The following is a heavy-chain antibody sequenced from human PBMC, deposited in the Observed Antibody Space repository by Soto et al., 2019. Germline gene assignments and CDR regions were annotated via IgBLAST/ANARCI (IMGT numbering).Heavy chain of an antibody. D-gene: IGHD3-22*01. V-gene: IGHV3-23*01. J-gene: IGHJ4*02. CDR3: AKSNYYDGSGHRYCDY. CDR1: GFTFETYG. CDR2: ISDCGDNT. Sequence: EVQLLDSGGGLVQPGGSLRLSCAASGFTFETYGMNWVRQAPGKGLEWVSSISDCGDNTNYVDSVKGRFTISRDNSKNTLYLLMNSLRAEDTAVYYCAKSNYYDGSGHRYCDYWGQGTLVTVSS.